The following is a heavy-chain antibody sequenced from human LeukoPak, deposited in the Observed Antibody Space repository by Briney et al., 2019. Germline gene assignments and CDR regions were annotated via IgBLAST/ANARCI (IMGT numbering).Heavy chain of an antibody. CDR1: GFNINVDG. J-gene: IGHJ4*02. D-gene: IGHD1-14*01. CDR3: AKEPEQYYEENYFDH. CDR2: IRYDGSHI. V-gene: IGHV3-30*02. Sequence: GSLRLSCAASGFNINVDGMHWVRQASGKDLQCAACIRYDGSHIYYADPVKGRFTISRDNSKNTVHLQMDSLRPEDTAVYFCAKEPEQYYEENYFDHWGQGTLVTVSS.